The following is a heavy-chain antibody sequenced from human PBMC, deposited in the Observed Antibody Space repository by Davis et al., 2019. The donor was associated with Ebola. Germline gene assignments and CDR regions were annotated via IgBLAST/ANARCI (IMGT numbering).Heavy chain of an antibody. CDR2: IKQDGYEK. J-gene: IGHJ4*02. CDR3: ARDFLGRLDY. CDR1: GFSLSDYW. V-gene: IGHV3-7*03. D-gene: IGHD1-26*01. Sequence: GESLKISCAASGFSLSDYWMAWVRQAPGKGPEWVANIKQDGYEKNYVDSVKGRFTISRDNAENSLYLQMNYLRADDTAVYYCARDFLGRLDYWGQGTLVTVSS.